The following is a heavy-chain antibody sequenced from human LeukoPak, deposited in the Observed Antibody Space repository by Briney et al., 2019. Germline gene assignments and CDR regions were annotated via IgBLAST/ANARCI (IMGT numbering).Heavy chain of an antibody. CDR3: ARGRSGYYRFDY. Sequence: SSETLSLTCTVSGGSISSYYWSWIRQPPGKGLEWIGYIYYSGSTNYNPSLKSRVTISVDTSKNQFSLKLSSVTAADTAVYYCARGRSGYYRFDYWGQGTLVTVSS. CDR2: IYYSGST. CDR1: GGSISSYY. D-gene: IGHD3-3*01. J-gene: IGHJ4*02. V-gene: IGHV4-59*01.